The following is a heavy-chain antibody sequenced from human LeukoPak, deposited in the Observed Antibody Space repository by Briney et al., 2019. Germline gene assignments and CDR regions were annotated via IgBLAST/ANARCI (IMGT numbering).Heavy chain of an antibody. CDR1: GFTFSSHS. CDR2: ISSSSSTI. V-gene: IGHV3-48*04. J-gene: IGHJ3*02. CDR3: ARDLGRQQLLPDAFDI. D-gene: IGHD6-19*01. Sequence: GGSLRLSCAASGFTFSSHSMNWVRQAPGKGLEWVSYISSSSSTIYYADSVKGRFTISRDNAKNSLYLQMNSLRAEDTAVYYCARDLGRQQLLPDAFDIWSQGTMVTVSS.